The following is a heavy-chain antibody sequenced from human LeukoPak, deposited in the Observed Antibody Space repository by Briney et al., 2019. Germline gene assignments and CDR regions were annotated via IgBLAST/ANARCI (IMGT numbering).Heavy chain of an antibody. Sequence: SETLSLTCTVSGGSISSYYWSWIRQPPGKGLEWIGYIYYSGSTNYNPSLKSRVTISVDTSKNQFSLKLSSVTAADTAVYYCARQNRRYYYGSGSYPEYYFDYWGQGTLVTVSS. CDR3: ARQNRRYYYGSGSYPEYYFDY. V-gene: IGHV4-59*01. CDR2: IYYSGST. J-gene: IGHJ4*02. CDR1: GGSISSYY. D-gene: IGHD3-10*01.